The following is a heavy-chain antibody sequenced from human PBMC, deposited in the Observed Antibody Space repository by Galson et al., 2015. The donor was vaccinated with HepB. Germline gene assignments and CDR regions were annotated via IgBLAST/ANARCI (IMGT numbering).Heavy chain of an antibody. V-gene: IGHV6-1*01. Sequence: CAISGDSVSSNSSLWNWIRQSPSRGLEWLGRTYYRSKWNNDYAVSVESRITINADTSKNQFSLQLNSVTPEDTAVYYCARGHYYDSTGAYYFDYWGQGTLVTVSS. J-gene: IGHJ4*02. CDR3: ARGHYYDSTGAYYFDY. D-gene: IGHD3-22*01. CDR2: TYYRSKWNN. CDR1: GDSVSSNSSL.